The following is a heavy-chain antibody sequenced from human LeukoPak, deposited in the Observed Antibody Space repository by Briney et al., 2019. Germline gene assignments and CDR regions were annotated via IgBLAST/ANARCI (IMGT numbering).Heavy chain of an antibody. V-gene: IGHV4-39*01. D-gene: IGHD3-22*01. J-gene: IGHJ4*02. Sequence: SETLSLTCTVSGGSISSSSYYWGWIRQPPGKGLEWIGSIYYSGSTYYNPSLKSRVTISVDTSKNQFSLKLSSVTAADTAVYYCAQKTYYYDSSGYFFDYWGQGTLVTVSS. CDR2: IYYSGST. CDR1: GGSISSSSYY. CDR3: AQKTYYYDSSGYFFDY.